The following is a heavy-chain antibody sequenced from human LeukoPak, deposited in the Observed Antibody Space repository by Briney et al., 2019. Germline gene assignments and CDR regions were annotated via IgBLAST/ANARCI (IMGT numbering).Heavy chain of an antibody. D-gene: IGHD3-22*01. Sequence: PGGSLRLSCAASGFTFSDYILDWVRQAPGKGLEWVGRIRRKGQSYTTEYAASVKGRFTISRDDSKNSLYLHMNSLRTEDTAVSHCSRDGKEGDTSAFDIWGQGTMVTVSS. CDR3: SRDGKEGDTSAFDI. CDR2: IRRKGQSYTT. J-gene: IGHJ3*02. V-gene: IGHV3-72*01. CDR1: GFTFSDYI.